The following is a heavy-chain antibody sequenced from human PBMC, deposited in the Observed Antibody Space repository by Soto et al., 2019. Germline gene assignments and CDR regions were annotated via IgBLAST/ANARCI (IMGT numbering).Heavy chain of an antibody. J-gene: IGHJ4*02. CDR1: GYTFTNYG. V-gene: IGHV1-18*01. Sequence: QVQLVQSGTEVKKPGASVTVSCKTYGYTFTNYGISWVRQAPGQGPEWMGWISGYNGNTDYAQNLQGRVTMTTDTSTSTAYMELRSLRSDDTAVYYCARVRYCSGGSGHSNPLDYWGQGTLVTVSS. CDR3: ARVRYCSGGSGHSNPLDY. D-gene: IGHD2-15*01. CDR2: ISGYNGNT.